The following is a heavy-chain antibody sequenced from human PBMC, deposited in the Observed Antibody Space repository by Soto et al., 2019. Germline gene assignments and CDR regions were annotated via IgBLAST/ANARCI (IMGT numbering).Heavy chain of an antibody. V-gene: IGHV1-69*13. J-gene: IGHJ4*02. CDR3: ARGGYNWNPFDY. Sequence: EASVKVSCKASGGTFSSYAISWVRQAPGQGLEWMGGIIPIFGTANYTQKFQGRVTITADESTSTAYMELSSLRSEDTAVYYCARGGYNWNPFDYWGQGTLVTVSS. CDR1: GGTFSSYA. CDR2: IIPIFGTA. D-gene: IGHD1-20*01.